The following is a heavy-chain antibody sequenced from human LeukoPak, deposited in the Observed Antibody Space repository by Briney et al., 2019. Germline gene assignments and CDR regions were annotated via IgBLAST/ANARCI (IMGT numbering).Heavy chain of an antibody. CDR3: ARVGSRGYYFDY. CDR1: GFIFSDYY. V-gene: IGHV3-11*06. J-gene: IGHJ4*02. CDR2: ISGSSTYT. D-gene: IGHD1-26*01. Sequence: GGSLRLACASSGFIFSDYYMSWIRQAPGKGLEWVSHISGSSTYTNYADSMKGRFTISRDNANSSLYLQMDSLTAEDTAVFYCARVGSRGYYFDYWGQGTLVSVSS.